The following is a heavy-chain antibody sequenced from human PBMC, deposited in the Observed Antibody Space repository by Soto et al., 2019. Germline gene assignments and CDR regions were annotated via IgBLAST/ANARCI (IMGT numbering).Heavy chain of an antibody. CDR2: ISAYNGNT. V-gene: IGHV1-18*01. J-gene: IGHJ1*01. D-gene: IGHD3-22*01. CDR3: ARAVDYYDSSGYYTHEYFHH. Sequence: ASGKVSCKASGYTFTSYGISWVRQAPGQGVEWMGWISAYNGNTNYAQKIQGRVTMTTDTSTSTAYMELRSLRSDDTAVYYCARAVDYYDSSGYYTHEYFHHWGQGTLVTVSS. CDR1: GYTFTSYG.